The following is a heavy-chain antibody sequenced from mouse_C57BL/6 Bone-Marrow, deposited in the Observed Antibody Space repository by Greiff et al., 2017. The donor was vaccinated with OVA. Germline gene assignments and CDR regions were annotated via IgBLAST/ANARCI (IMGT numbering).Heavy chain of an antibody. CDR3: VRHAYGSSSLDY. J-gene: IGHJ4*01. CDR2: IRSKSNNYAT. CDR1: GFSFNTYA. V-gene: IGHV10-1*01. D-gene: IGHD1-1*01. Sequence: EVKLVESGGGLVQPKGSLKLSCAASGFSFNTYAMNWVRQAPGKGLEWVARIRSKSNNYATYYADSVKDRFTISRDDSESMLYLQMNNLKTEDTAMYYCVRHAYGSSSLDYWGQGTSVTVSS.